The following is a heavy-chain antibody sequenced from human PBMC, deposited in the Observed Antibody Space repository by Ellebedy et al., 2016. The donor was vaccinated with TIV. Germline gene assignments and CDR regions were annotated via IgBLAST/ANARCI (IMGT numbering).Heavy chain of an antibody. CDR1: GFAFRSYW. D-gene: IGHD3-16*01. CDR2: IKQDGGET. V-gene: IGHV3-7*01. Sequence: GESLKISCAASGFAFRSYWMSWVRQAPGKGLGWVANIKQDGGETYYGDSVKGRFTISRDNAKRTLDLQMNSLRAEDTAIYYCATDGSYGDYLSPTHAFEIWGQGTLVTVSP. CDR3: ATDGSYGDYLSPTHAFEI. J-gene: IGHJ3*02.